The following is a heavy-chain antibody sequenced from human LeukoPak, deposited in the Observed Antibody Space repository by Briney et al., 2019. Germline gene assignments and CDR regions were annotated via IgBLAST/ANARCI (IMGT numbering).Heavy chain of an antibody. V-gene: IGHV3-74*01. CDR3: ARDRGCSGGSCYEYYYYMDV. J-gene: IGHJ6*03. CDR1: GFTFSSYW. Sequence: GGSLRLSCAASGFTFSSYWMHWVRQAPGKGLVWVSRINSDGSSTSYADSVKGRFTISRDNAKNSLYLQMNSLRAEDTAVYYCARDRGCSGGSCYEYYYYMDVWGKGTTVTVSS. CDR2: INSDGSST. D-gene: IGHD2-15*01.